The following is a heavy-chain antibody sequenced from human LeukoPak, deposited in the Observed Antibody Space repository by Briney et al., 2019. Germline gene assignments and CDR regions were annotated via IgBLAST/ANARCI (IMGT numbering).Heavy chain of an antibody. D-gene: IGHD1-1*01. V-gene: IGHV3-33*01. CDR2: IWYDGSNK. Sequence: GGSVSLSCEASGFTFSSYGMHWVGQAQGMGLGGVVVIWYDGSNKFYADSVKGRFTISRDNSKNTLYLQMNSLRAEDTAVYYCARGVERYNWFDPWGQGTLVTVSS. J-gene: IGHJ5*02. CDR3: ARGVERYNWFDP. CDR1: GFTFSSYG.